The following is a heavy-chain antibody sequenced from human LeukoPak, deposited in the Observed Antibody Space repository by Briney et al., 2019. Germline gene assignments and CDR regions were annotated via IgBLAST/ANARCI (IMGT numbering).Heavy chain of an antibody. Sequence: NPSETLSLTCAVYGGSFSGYYWSWIRQPPGKGLEWIGEINHSGSTNYNPSLKSRVTISVDTSKNQFSLKLSSVTAADTAVYYCARASSGWPPFDYWGQGTLVTVSS. V-gene: IGHV4-34*01. CDR2: INHSGST. CDR1: GGSFSGYY. CDR3: ARASSGWPPFDY. D-gene: IGHD6-19*01. J-gene: IGHJ4*02.